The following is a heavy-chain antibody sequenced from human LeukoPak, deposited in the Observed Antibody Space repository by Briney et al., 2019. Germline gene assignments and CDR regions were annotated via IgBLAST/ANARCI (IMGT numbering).Heavy chain of an antibody. CDR2: IKQDGSEK. D-gene: IGHD6-19*01. CDR1: GFTFSTYN. Sequence: PGGSLRLSCAASGFTFSTYNMNWVRQAPGKGLEWVANIKQDGSEKYYVDSVKGRFTISRDNAKNSLYLQMNSLRAEDTAVYYCARDSIAVAGTFYYWGQGTLVTVSS. V-gene: IGHV3-7*01. J-gene: IGHJ4*02. CDR3: ARDSIAVAGTFYY.